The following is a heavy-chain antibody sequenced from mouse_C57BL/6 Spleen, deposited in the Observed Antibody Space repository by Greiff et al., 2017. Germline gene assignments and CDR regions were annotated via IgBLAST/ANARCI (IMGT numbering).Heavy chain of an antibody. CDR3: ARHEDRNTYYYGSSYGYFEV. D-gene: IGHD1-1*01. Sequence: QVQLQQPGAELVKPGASVKLSCKASGYTFTEYTIHWVKQRSGQGLEWIGWFYPGSGSIKYNEKFKDKATLTADKSSSTVYMELSRLTSEDSAVYFCARHEDRNTYYYGSSYGYFEVWGTGTTVTVSS. J-gene: IGHJ1*03. CDR2: FYPGSGSI. V-gene: IGHV1-62-2*01. CDR1: GYTFTEYT.